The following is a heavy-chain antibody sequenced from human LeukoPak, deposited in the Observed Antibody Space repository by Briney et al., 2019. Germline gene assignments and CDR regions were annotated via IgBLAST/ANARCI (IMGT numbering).Heavy chain of an antibody. D-gene: IGHD6-13*01. CDR1: GYTFTGYY. J-gene: IGHJ2*01. CDR3: AREEAAAAEGYWYFDL. V-gene: IGHV1-2*02. CDR2: INPNTGEI. Sequence: ASVKVSCKTSGYTFTGYYMNWVRQAPGQGLEWMGWINPNTGEINYAQKYQGRVTMTRDTSVSTAYMQLSSLRSEDTAVYYCAREEAAAAEGYWYFDLWGRGTLVTVSS.